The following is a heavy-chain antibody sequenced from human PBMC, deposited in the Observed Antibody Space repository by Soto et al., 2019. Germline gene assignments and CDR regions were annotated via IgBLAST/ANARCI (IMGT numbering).Heavy chain of an antibody. CDR3: ARQGSWPYYYCGLDV. J-gene: IGHJ6*02. D-gene: IGHD1-26*01. CDR1: GYTFTTSG. V-gene: IGHV1-18*01. Sequence: QVQLVQSGPEVRKPGASVKVSCEASGYTFTTSGISWVRQVPGQGLEWMGWISTYNGDTNSAQNFQGRVLMTADTSXXTADMELMSLKSDDTAVYYCARQGSWPYYYCGLDVWGQGTIVTVSS. CDR2: ISTYNGDT.